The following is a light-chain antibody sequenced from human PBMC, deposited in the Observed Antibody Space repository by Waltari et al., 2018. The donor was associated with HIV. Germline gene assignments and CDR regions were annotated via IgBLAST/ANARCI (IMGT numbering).Light chain of an antibody. CDR1: QDISNF. CDR2: AAS. Sequence: QMTQSPSSLSASVGDSVTITCRASQDISNFLAWYQHKPGKIPALLIYAASTLQSEVPSRFSGSGSGTDFTLTITSLQPEDVATYYCQKYNSVPRTFGQGTRVEIQ. V-gene: IGKV1-27*01. J-gene: IGKJ1*01. CDR3: QKYNSVPRT.